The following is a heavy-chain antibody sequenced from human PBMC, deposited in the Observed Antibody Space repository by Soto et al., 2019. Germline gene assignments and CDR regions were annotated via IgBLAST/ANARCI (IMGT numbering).Heavy chain of an antibody. D-gene: IGHD3-3*01. J-gene: IGHJ6*02. CDR2: INAGNGNT. V-gene: IGHV1-3*01. CDR3: ARDTAYSDFWSGYSAPYGMDV. CDR1: GYTFTSYA. Sequence: QVQLVQSGAEVKKPGASVKVSCKASGYTFTSYAMHWVRQAPGQRLEWMGWINAGNGNTKYSQKFQGRVTITRDTSASTAYMELSSLRSEDTAVYYCARDTAYSDFWSGYSAPYGMDVWGQGTTVTVSS.